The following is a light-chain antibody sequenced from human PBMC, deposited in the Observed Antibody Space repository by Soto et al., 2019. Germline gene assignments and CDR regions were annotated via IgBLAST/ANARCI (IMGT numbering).Light chain of an antibody. CDR3: QQYDNLPLT. V-gene: IGKV1-33*01. J-gene: IGKJ4*01. CDR1: QDIKNY. Sequence: DIQMTQSPSSLSASVGDRVTITCQASQDIKNYLNWYQQKSGKAPKLLIYDASDLETGVPSRFSGSGSGTDFTLTINSLQAEDIATYYCQQYDNLPLTFGGGTKVEIK. CDR2: DAS.